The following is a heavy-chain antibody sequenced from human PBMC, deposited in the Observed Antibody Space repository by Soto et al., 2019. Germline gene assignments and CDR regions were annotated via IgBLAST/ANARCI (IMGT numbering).Heavy chain of an antibody. CDR1: GFAFSTSA. CDR3: AKSGKTTVTTEFDY. D-gene: IGHD4-17*01. Sequence: GGSLRLSCAASGFAFSTSAMTWVRQAPGKGLEWVSLITSGGRTYYADSVKGRFTISRDNSKNMLFVQMNSLRVEDTAVYYCAKSGKTTVTTEFDYWGQGTLVTVSS. V-gene: IGHV3-23*01. J-gene: IGHJ4*02. CDR2: ITSGGRT.